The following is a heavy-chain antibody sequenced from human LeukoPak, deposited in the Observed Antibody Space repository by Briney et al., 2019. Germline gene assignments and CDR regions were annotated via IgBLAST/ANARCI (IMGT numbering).Heavy chain of an antibody. CDR2: IYSGGST. Sequence: PGGSLRLSCAASGFTVSSNYMSWVRQAPGKGLEWVSVIYSGGSTYYADSVKGRFTISRDNSKNTLYLQMNSLRAEDTAVYYCARVGSVWSGYCYDYWGQGTLVTVSS. D-gene: IGHD3-3*01. CDR1: GFTVSSNY. CDR3: ARVGSVWSGYCYDY. J-gene: IGHJ4*02. V-gene: IGHV3-53*01.